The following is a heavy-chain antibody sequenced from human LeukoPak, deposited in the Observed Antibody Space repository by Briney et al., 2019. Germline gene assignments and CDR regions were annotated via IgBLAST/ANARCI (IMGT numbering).Heavy chain of an antibody. J-gene: IGHJ4*02. CDR1: GFTFSSYG. CDR2: ISYDGSNK. V-gene: IGHV3-30*18. CDR3: AKVNYGSGFSVDY. D-gene: IGHD3-10*01. Sequence: PGGSLRLSCAASGFTFSSYGMHWVRQAPGKGLEWVAVISYDGSNKYYADSVKGRFTISRDNSKNTLYLQMNSLRAEDTAVYYCAKVNYGSGFSVDYWGQGTLVTVSS.